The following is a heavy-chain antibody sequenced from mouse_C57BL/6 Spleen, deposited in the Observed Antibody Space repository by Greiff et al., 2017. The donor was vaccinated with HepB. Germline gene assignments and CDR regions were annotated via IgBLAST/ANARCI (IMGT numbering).Heavy chain of an antibody. CDR2: IDPETGGT. V-gene: IGHV1-15*01. CDR1: GYTFTDYE. Sequence: VQLQQSGAELVRPGASVTLSCKASGYTFTDYEMHWVKQTPVHGLEWIGAIDPETGGTAYNQKFKGKAILTADKSSSTAYMELRSLTSEDSAVYYCTREPEGAFAYWGQGTLVTVSA. D-gene: IGHD6-1*01. J-gene: IGHJ3*01. CDR3: TREPEGAFAY.